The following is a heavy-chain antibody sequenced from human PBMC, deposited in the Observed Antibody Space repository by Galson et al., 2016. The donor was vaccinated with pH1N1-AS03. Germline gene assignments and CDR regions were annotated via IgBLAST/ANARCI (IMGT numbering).Heavy chain of an antibody. J-gene: IGHJ4*02. D-gene: IGHD3/OR15-3a*01. CDR2: VRPIPEGGTR. CDR1: GFTFNNAW. V-gene: IGHV3-15*01. CDR3: VAGVDPPDLDN. Sequence: SLRLSCAASGFTFNNAWMSWVRQAPGKGLEWVGSVRPIPEGGTRDDAAPVKDRFTIIRNASKNTLYLEMHSPKTEDTAIYNRVAGVDPPDLDNWGQGTQVTVSS.